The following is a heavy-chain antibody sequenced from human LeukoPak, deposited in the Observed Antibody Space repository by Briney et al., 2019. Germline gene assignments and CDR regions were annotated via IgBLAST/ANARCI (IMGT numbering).Heavy chain of an antibody. CDR2: VWYDGSNK. D-gene: IGHD5-18*01. V-gene: IGHV3-33*01. CDR1: GFTFSSYG. CDR3: ARVTRERGDSYGIFDY. J-gene: IGHJ4*02. Sequence: GGSLRLSCAASGFTFSSYGMHWVRQAPGKGLEWVAVVWYDGSNKYYADSVKGRFTISRDNSKNTLYLQMNSLRAEDTAVYYCARVTRERGDSYGIFDYWGQGTLVTVSS.